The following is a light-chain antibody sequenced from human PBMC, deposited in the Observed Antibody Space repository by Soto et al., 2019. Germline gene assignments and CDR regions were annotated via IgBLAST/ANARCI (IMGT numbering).Light chain of an antibody. CDR3: QQSYSWPDT. V-gene: IGKV3-11*01. CDR2: EAS. CDR1: QSVGSY. J-gene: IGKJ2*01. Sequence: EIVMTQSPATLSLSPGERATLSCRASQSVGSYLSWYQQKVGQAPRLLIYEASNRATGIPARFSGSGSGTDFTLTISSLEPEDFAVYYCQQSYSWPDTVGQGTKLEIK.